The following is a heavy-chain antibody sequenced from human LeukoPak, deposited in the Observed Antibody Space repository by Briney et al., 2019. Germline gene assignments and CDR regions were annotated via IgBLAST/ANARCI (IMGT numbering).Heavy chain of an antibody. Sequence: PGGSLRLSCAASGFTFSSYAMSWVRQAPGKGLEWVSTIIGSGGDTYYADSVKGRFTISRDTSKNTLYLQMKSLRAEDTAAYYCAKAWAAAGTFASWGQGTLVTVSS. CDR1: GFTFSSYA. CDR3: AKAWAAAGTFAS. V-gene: IGHV3-23*01. CDR2: IIGSGGDT. J-gene: IGHJ4*02. D-gene: IGHD6-13*01.